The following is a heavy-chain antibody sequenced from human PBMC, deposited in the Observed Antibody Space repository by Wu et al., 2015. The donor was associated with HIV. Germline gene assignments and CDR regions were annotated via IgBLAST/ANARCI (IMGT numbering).Heavy chain of an antibody. Sequence: QVQLVQSGAEVKKPGASVKVSCKASGYTFITYGISWVRQAPGQGLEWMGWNSTYNGNTNYAQKLQGRVTMTTDTSTSTAYMELRSLRSDDTAVYYCARQYSSTWRYYYYYMDVWGERDHGHRLL. CDR1: GYTFITYG. J-gene: IGHJ6*03. V-gene: IGHV1-18*01. D-gene: IGHD6-13*01. CDR3: ARQYSSTWRYYYYYMDV. CDR2: NSTYNGNT.